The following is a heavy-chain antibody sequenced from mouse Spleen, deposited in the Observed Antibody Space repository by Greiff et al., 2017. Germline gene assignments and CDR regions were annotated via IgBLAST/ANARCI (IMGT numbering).Heavy chain of an antibody. CDR3: ARGGYRYDVGDYYAMDY. Sequence: EVQLQQSGPELVKPGASVKMSCKASGYTFTDYNMHWVKQSHGKSLEWIGYINPNNGGTSYNQKFKGKATLTVNKSSSTAYMELRSLTSEDSAVYYCARGGYRYDVGDYYAMDYWGQGTSVTVSS. D-gene: IGHD2-14*01. CDR2: INPNNGGT. CDR1: GYTFTDYN. V-gene: IGHV1-22*01. J-gene: IGHJ4*01.